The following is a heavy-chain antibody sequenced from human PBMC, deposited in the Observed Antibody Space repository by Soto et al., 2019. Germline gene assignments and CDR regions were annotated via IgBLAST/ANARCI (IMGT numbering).Heavy chain of an antibody. D-gene: IGHD3-10*01. CDR2: IYYSGST. J-gene: IGHJ6*02. Sequence: SETLSLTCTISGGSISSGGYYWSWIRQHPGKGLEWIGYIYYSGSTYYNPSLKSRVTISVDTSKNQFSLKLSSVTAADTAVYYCARDLRFRGFYGMDVWGQGTTVTVSS. CDR3: ARDLRFRGFYGMDV. V-gene: IGHV4-31*03. CDR1: GGSISSGGYY.